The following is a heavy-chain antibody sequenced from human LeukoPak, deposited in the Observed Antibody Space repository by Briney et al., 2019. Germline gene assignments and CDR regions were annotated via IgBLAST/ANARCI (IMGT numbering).Heavy chain of an antibody. J-gene: IGHJ6*04. D-gene: IGHD3-10*01. Sequence: SETLSLTYTVSGGSISSGGYYWSWIRQHPGKGLEWVGYIYYSGSTSYNPSLKSRVTISVDTSKNQFSLKLSSVTAADTAVYYCARGYYGSGPLYGMDVWGKGTTVTVSP. V-gene: IGHV4-31*03. CDR3: ARGYYGSGPLYGMDV. CDR1: GGSISSGGYY. CDR2: IYYSGST.